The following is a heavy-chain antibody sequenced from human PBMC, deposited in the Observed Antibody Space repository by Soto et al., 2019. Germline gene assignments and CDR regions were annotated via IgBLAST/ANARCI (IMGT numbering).Heavy chain of an antibody. Sequence: QVQLVQSGAEVKKPGASVKVSCKASGYTFTGYYMHRVRQAPGQGLEWMGWINPNSGGTNYAQKFQGWVTMTRDTSISTAYMELSRLRSDDTAVYYCARGASLVPAAGTGPWFDPWGQGTLVTVSS. D-gene: IGHD6-13*01. CDR3: ARGASLVPAAGTGPWFDP. CDR1: GYTFTGYY. CDR2: INPNSGGT. V-gene: IGHV1-2*04. J-gene: IGHJ5*02.